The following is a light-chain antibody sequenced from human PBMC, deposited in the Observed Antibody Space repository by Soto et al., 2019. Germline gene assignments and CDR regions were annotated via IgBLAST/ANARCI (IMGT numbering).Light chain of an antibody. CDR3: QQYNSYPLT. CDR1: QDINNH. V-gene: IGKV1-16*02. Sequence: DIQMTQSPSSLSASVGDRVTITCRASQDINNHLAWFQQKPGKAPKSLMYDASTLQSGVPSKLSGSGSGTDFTLTISSLQPEDFATYYCQQYNSYPLTFGGGTKVEIK. J-gene: IGKJ4*01. CDR2: DAS.